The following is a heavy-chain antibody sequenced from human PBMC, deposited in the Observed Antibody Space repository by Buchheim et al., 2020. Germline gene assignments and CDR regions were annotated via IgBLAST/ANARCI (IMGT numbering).Heavy chain of an antibody. D-gene: IGHD2-15*01. CDR1: GGSFSGYY. J-gene: IGHJ4*02. V-gene: IGHV4-34*01. CDR3: AGGPSVVVVAARGPFDY. Sequence: QVQLQQWGAGLLKPSETLSLTCAVYGGSFSGYYWSWIRQPPGKGLEWIGEINHSGSTNYNPSLKSRVTISVDTSKNQFSLKLSSVTAAGTAVYYCAGGPSVVVVAARGPFDYWGQGTL. CDR2: INHSGST.